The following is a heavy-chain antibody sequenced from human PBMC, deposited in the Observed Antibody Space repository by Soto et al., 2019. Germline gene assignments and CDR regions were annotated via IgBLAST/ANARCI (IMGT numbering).Heavy chain of an antibody. V-gene: IGHV4-31*03. J-gene: IGHJ4*02. Sequence: QVQLQESGPGLVKPSQTLSLTCTVSGGSISSGGYYWSWIRQHPGKGLEWIGYIYYSESTYYNPSLKSRVTISVDTSKNQFSLKLSSVTAADTAVYYCARGDMVRGVTQFDYWGQGTLVTVSS. CDR2: IYYSEST. CDR1: GGSISSGGYY. CDR3: ARGDMVRGVTQFDY. D-gene: IGHD3-10*01.